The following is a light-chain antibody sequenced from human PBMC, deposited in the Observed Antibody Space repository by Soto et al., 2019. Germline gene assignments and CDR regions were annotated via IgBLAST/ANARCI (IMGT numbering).Light chain of an antibody. V-gene: IGKV1-39*01. CDR3: QQSYVTPPT. CDR2: AAF. J-gene: IGKJ4*01. CDR1: QSIGSS. Sequence: DIRMTQSPSSLSPSVGDRVTITCRASQSIGSSLNWYQQKPGKAPNLLIYAAFGLQSGVPSRFSGSGSGTDFTLTISSLQPEDFATYYCQQSYVTPPTFGGGTKVEIK.